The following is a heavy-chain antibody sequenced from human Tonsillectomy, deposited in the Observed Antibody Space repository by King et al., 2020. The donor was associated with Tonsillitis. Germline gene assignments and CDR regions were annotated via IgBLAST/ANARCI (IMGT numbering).Heavy chain of an antibody. CDR1: DFTFSTYG. J-gene: IGHJ6*02. V-gene: IGHV3-30*18. Sequence: QLVQSGGGVVQPGRSLRLSCAASDFTFSTYGMHWVRQAPGKGLEWVAVISYDGSNKYYAESVKGRFTISRDTSNNTLYLQMNSLRAEDTAVYYCAKDSGWSEYSYDYNGMDVWGQGTTVTVSS. CDR2: ISYDGSNK. D-gene: IGHD6-19*01. CDR3: AKDSGWSEYSYDYNGMDV.